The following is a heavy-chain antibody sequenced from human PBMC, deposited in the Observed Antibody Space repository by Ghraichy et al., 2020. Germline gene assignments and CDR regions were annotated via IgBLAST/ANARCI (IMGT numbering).Heavy chain of an antibody. Sequence: SETLSLTCSVSGGSVRSGSYYWTWIRQPPGKGLEWIGYIYHSGSTNYNPSLKSRVTISVDTSWNQFSLDLTSVTAADSAVYYCARTYCSSTTCRAYYGLDVWVQGTTVTVSS. CDR3: ARTYCSSTTCRAYYGLDV. J-gene: IGHJ6*02. V-gene: IGHV4-61*01. D-gene: IGHD2-2*01. CDR1: GGSVRSGSYY. CDR2: IYHSGST.